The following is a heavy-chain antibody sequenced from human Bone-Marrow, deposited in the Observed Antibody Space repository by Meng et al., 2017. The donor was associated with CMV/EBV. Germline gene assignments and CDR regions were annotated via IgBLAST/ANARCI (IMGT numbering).Heavy chain of an antibody. Sequence: GGSLRLSCAASGFTFSSYSMNWVRQAPGKGLEWVSSISSSSSYIYYADSVKGRFTISRDNAKNSLYLQMNSLRAEDTAVYYCVRDNHVVVILYGMDVWGQGTTVTVSS. V-gene: IGHV3-21*01. J-gene: IGHJ6*02. CDR3: VRDNHVVVILYGMDV. D-gene: IGHD2-21*01. CDR1: GFTFSSYS. CDR2: ISSSSSYI.